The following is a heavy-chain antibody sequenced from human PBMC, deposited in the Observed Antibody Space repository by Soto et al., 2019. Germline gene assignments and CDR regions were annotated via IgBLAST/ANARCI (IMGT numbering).Heavy chain of an antibody. CDR3: NSRAPFSYDDRGSFFDY. CDR2: IRSKTNSYAT. V-gene: IGHV3-73*02. D-gene: IGHD3-22*01. CDR1: GFTFSASA. Sequence: EVQLVESGGALVQPGGSLKLSCAASGFTFSASAMHWVRQASGKGLECVGRIRSKTNSYATTYAASVTGRFTISRDDSKTTAYIQMTTLKTEAPAMYYCNSRAPFSYDDRGSFFDYWGRGTLVTLSS. J-gene: IGHJ4*02.